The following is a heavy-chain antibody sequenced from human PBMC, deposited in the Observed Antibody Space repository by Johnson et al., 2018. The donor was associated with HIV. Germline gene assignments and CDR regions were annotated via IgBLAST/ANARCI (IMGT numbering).Heavy chain of an antibody. CDR1: GFTFSSYA. CDR3: AREPSIAAAGGDGAVDI. CDR2: ISYDGSYQ. D-gene: IGHD6-13*01. V-gene: IGHV3-30*04. J-gene: IGHJ3*02. Sequence: QVQLVESGGGVVQPGRSLRLSCAASGFTFSSYAMHWVRQAPGKGLELVAVISYDGSYQYYADSAKGRFTISRDNSKNTLYLQMNSLRAEDTAVYYCAREPSIAAAGGDGAVDIWGRGTMLTVSS.